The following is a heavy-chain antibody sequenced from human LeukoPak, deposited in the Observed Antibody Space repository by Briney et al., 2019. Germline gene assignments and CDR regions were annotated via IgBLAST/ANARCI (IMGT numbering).Heavy chain of an antibody. CDR3: ARIRDGYCISTSCRGAFDI. V-gene: IGHV3-7*01. D-gene: IGHD2-2*03. Sequence: PGGSLRLSCAASGFAFGSYWMSWVRQAPGKGLEWVANIKQGGSEKYYVDSVKGRSTISRDNAKNSLYLQMNSLRAEDTAVYYCARIRDGYCISTSCRGAFDIWGQGTVVTVSS. CDR1: GFAFGSYW. J-gene: IGHJ3*02. CDR2: IKQGGSEK.